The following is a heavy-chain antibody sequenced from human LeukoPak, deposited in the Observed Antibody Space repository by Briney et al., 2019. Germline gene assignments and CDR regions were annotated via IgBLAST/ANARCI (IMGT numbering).Heavy chain of an antibody. V-gene: IGHV3-48*01. CDR3: ARGPKLSPFDY. Sequence: GGSLRLSCAASGFTFSSYSMNWVRQAPGKGLEWVSYISSSSSTIYYADSVKGRFTISRDNAKNSLYLQMNSLRAEDTAVYYCARGPKLSPFDYWGQGTLVTVSS. D-gene: IGHD1-1*01. J-gene: IGHJ4*02. CDR2: ISSSSSTI. CDR1: GFTFSSYS.